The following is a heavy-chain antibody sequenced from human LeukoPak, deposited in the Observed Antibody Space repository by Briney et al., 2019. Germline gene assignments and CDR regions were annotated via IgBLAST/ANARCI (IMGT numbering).Heavy chain of an antibody. V-gene: IGHV3-21*01. D-gene: IGHD1-20*01. J-gene: IGHJ4*02. CDR1: GFTFSSYS. Sequence: GGSLRLSCAASGFTFSSYSMNWVRQAPGKGLEWVSSISSSSSYIYYADSVKGRFTISRDNAKNSLYLQMNSLRAEVTAVYYCASLSNWNDDGYWGQGTLVTVSS. CDR2: ISSSSSYI. CDR3: ASLSNWNDDGY.